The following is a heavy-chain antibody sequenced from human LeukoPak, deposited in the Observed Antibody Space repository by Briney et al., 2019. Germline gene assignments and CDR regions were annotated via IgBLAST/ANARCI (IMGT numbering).Heavy chain of an antibody. CDR3: AKEELGYCSSTSCYPLGY. J-gene: IGHJ4*02. Sequence: GGSLRLSCAASGFTFSSYGMHWVRQAPGKGLEWVAFIRYDGSNKYYADSVKGRFTTSRDNSKNTLYLQMNSLRAEDTAVYYCAKEELGYCSSTSCYPLGYWGQGTLVTVSS. D-gene: IGHD2-2*01. CDR1: GFTFSSYG. V-gene: IGHV3-30*02. CDR2: IRYDGSNK.